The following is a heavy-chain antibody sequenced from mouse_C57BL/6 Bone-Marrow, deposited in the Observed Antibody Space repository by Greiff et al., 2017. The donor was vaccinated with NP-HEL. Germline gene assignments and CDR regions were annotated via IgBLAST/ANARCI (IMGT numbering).Heavy chain of an antibody. CDR2: IYPRRGNT. V-gene: IGHV1-81*01. J-gene: IGHJ2*01. D-gene: IGHD1-1*02. CDR3: ARRVGFDY. CDR1: GYTFTSYG. Sequence: QVQLQQSGAELARPGASVKLSCKASGYTFTSYGISWVKQRTGQGLEWIGEIYPRRGNTYYNEKFKGKATLTADKSSSTAYMELRSLTSEDSAVYFCARRVGFDYWGQGTTLTVSS.